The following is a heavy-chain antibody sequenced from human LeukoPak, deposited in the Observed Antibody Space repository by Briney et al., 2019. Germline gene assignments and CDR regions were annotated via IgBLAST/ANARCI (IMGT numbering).Heavy chain of an antibody. J-gene: IGHJ6*03. CDR3: ASGSGSSSYYYYYMDV. V-gene: IGHV4-61*02. D-gene: IGHD3-10*01. Sequence: PSETLSLTCTVSDGSISSGNYYWSWIRQPAGKGLEWIGRIYTSGSTIYNPSLKSRVTVSIDTSKNQFSLKLSSVTAADTAVYYCASGSGSSSYYYYYMDVWGKGTTVTVSS. CDR1: DGSISSGNYY. CDR2: IYTSGST.